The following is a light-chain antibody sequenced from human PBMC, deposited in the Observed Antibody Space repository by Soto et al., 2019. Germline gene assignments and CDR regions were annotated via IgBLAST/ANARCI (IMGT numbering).Light chain of an antibody. CDR2: NNN. J-gene: IGLJ1*01. V-gene: IGLV1-44*01. CDR3: AAWDDSLNGLV. Sequence: QSVLTQPPSASGTPGQRVTISCSGSSSNIGSNTVNWYQQLPGTAPKLLIYNNNHRPSGVPDRFSGSKSGTSASLAISGLQSEDEADYYCAAWDDSLNGLVFGNGTKVTVL. CDR1: SSNIGSNT.